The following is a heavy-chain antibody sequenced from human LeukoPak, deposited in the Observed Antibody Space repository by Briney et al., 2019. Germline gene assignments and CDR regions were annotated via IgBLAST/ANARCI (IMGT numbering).Heavy chain of an antibody. CDR2: MTTSGNTI. CDR3: ARVGGATAVTMYFEY. CDR1: GITFSGYS. Sequence: PGGSLRLSCVVSGITFSGYSMIWVRQAPGKGLEWLSFMTTSGNTIFYAESVKDRFTISRDNAKKSLYLQMNSLRDEDTAVYYCARVGGATAVTMYFEYWGQGTLVTASS. D-gene: IGHD1-26*01. V-gene: IGHV3-48*02. J-gene: IGHJ4*02.